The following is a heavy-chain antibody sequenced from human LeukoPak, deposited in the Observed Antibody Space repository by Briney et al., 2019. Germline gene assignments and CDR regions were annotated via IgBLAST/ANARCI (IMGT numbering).Heavy chain of an antibody. V-gene: IGHV4-4*02. D-gene: IGHD6-6*01. Sequence: SETLSLTCAVSGGSISSSNWWSWVRQPPGKGLEWIGEIYHSGSTNYNPSLKSRVTISVDKSKNQFSLKLSSVTAADMAVYYCARGGSSIAARPLRYWGQGTLVTVSS. CDR1: GGSISSSNW. CDR3: ARGGSSIAARPLRY. CDR2: IYHSGST. J-gene: IGHJ4*02.